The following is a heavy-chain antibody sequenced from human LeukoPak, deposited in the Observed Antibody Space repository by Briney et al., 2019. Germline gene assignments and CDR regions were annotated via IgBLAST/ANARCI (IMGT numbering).Heavy chain of an antibody. V-gene: IGHV4-59*01. D-gene: IGHD2-8*02. CDR3: ARFGNTWWFDY. J-gene: IGHJ4*02. CDR1: GDSISPYY. Sequence: PSETLSLTCTVSGDSISPYYWNWIRQPPGKGLEWIGYIYHNGITNYNPSLKSRVTISVDTSKSQFSLKLSSVTAADTAVYYCARFGNTWWFDYWGQGILVTVSS. CDR2: IYHNGIT.